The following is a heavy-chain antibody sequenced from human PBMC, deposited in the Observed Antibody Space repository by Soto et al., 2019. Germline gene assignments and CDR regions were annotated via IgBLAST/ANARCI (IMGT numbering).Heavy chain of an antibody. D-gene: IGHD6-6*01. CDR3: AAGDSSSRALDY. Sequence: GGSLRLSCAASGFTFSSYGMHWVRQAPGKGLEWVAVISYDGSNKYYADSVKGRFTISRDNSKNTLYLQMNSLRAEDTAVYYCAAGDSSSRALDYWGQGTLVTVSS. V-gene: IGHV3-30*03. CDR2: ISYDGSNK. J-gene: IGHJ4*02. CDR1: GFTFSSYG.